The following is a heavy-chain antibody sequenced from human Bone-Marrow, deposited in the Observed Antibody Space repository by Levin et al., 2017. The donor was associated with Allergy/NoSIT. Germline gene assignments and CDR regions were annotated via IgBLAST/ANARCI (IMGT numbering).Heavy chain of an antibody. V-gene: IGHV1-18*01. D-gene: IGHD3-16*01. CDR3: ARDYAGDKTDLFDP. J-gene: IGHJ5*02. CDR1: GYSFTYYG. Sequence: GESLKISCQASGYSFTYYGLSWVRLAPGQGLEWMGWISGHDDDTNYAQKFQGRVTLTTDTSTNTGTLELRNLRFDDTAIDYCARDYAGDKTDLFDPWGQGTRVTVSS. CDR2: ISGHDDDT.